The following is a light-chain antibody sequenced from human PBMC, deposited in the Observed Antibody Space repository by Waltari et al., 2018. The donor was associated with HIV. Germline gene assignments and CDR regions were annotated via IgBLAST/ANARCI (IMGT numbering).Light chain of an antibody. V-gene: IGLV4-69*01. CDR2: LNSDGRH. J-gene: IGLJ2*01. CDR3: QTWGTGIQV. Sequence: QVVLTQPPSASASLGASVKLTCTLSSGHINYVIAWHQQQPKKGPRILMKLNSDGRHSKGDGIPDRFSGSSSGAERYLTISSLQSEDEGDYFCQTWGTGIQVFGGGTRLTVL. CDR1: SGHINYV.